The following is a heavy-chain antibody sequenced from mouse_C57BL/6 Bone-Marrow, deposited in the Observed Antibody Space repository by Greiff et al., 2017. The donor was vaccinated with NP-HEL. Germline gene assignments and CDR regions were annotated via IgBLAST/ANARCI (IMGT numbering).Heavy chain of an antibody. Sequence: EVQLVESGPGLVKPSQSLSLTCSVTGYSITSGYYWNWIRQFPGNKLEWMGYISYDGSNNYNPSLKNRISITRDTSKNQFFLKLNSVTTEDTATYYCARGYDGYYVAYWGQGTLVTVSA. V-gene: IGHV3-6*01. J-gene: IGHJ3*01. CDR3: ARGYDGYYVAY. CDR1: GYSITSGYY. CDR2: ISYDGSN. D-gene: IGHD2-3*01.